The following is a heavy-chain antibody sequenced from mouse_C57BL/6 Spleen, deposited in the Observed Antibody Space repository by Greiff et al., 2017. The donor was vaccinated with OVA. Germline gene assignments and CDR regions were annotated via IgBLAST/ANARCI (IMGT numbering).Heavy chain of an antibody. V-gene: IGHV1-50*01. CDR2: IDPSDSYT. J-gene: IGHJ1*03. CDR3: SRRGSNWYFDV. Sequence: QVQLQQPGAELVKPGASVKLSCKASGYTFTSYWMQWVKQRPGQGLEWIGEIDPSDSYTNYNQKFKGKATLTVDTSSSPAYMQLSSLTSEDAAVYYCSRRGSNWYFDVWGTGTTVTVSS. CDR1: GYTFTSYW. D-gene: IGHD4-1*01.